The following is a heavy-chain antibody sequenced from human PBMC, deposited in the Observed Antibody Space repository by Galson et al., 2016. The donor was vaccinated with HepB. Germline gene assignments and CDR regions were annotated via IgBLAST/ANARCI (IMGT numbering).Heavy chain of an antibody. CDR1: RGSISSGVYY. V-gene: IGHV4-31*03. D-gene: IGHD6-13*01. Sequence: TLSLTCTVSRGSISSGVYYWSWIRRHPGKGLEWIGYIYHSGTTYYNPSLESRLTISVDTSKKQFSLKLSSVTAADTAVYYCARVRIAAAGLDYGMDVWGQGTTVTVSS. CDR2: IYHSGTT. CDR3: ARVRIAAAGLDYGMDV. J-gene: IGHJ6*02.